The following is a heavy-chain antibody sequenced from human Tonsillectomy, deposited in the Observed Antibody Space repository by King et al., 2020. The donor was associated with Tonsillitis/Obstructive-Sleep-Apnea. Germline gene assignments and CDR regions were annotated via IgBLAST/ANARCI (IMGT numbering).Heavy chain of an antibody. CDR2: INDSGGTNT. Sequence: VQLQQWGAGLLKPSETLSLTCAVYGGSFSGYYWSWIRQPPGKGLEWIGEINDSGGTNTNYNPSLKSRVTISVDQCKNQFSLNLSSATAADTALYYCGRGSFHYNAMDVWGQGTTVTVSS. J-gene: IGHJ6*02. D-gene: IGHD3-16*02. V-gene: IGHV4-34*01. CDR1: GGSFSGYY. CDR3: GRGSFHYNAMDV.